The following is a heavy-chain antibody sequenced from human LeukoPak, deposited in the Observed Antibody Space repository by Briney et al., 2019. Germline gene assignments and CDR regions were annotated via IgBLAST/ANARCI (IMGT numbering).Heavy chain of an antibody. D-gene: IGHD6-13*01. CDR3: ARGRGAAVGTNYYFDY. CDR1: GYTFTSYA. CDR2: INTNTGNP. J-gene: IGHJ4*02. Sequence: ASVNVSCTASGYTFTSYAVIWMRQAPGQGLEWMGWINTNTGNPTYAQGFTGRFVFSLDTSVSTAYLQISSLKAEDTAVYYCARGRGAAVGTNYYFDYWGQGTLVTVSS. V-gene: IGHV7-4-1*02.